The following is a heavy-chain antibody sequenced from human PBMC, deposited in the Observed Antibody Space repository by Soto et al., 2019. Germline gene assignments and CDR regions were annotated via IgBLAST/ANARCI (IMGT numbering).Heavy chain of an antibody. V-gene: IGHV3-23*01. CDR3: AKYTGGWDLDY. Sequence: GGSLRLSCAASGFTLSNYAMSWVRQAPVKGLEWVSSITGSGAGTYYADSVKGRFTISRDNSKNTLYLEMNSLRAEDTAVYYCAKYTGGWDLDYWGQGTLVTVSS. CDR1: GFTLSNYA. J-gene: IGHJ4*02. CDR2: ITGSGAGT. D-gene: IGHD6-19*01.